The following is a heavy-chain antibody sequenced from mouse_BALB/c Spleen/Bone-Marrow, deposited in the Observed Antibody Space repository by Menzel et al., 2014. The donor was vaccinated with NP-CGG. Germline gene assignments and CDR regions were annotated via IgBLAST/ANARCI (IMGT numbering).Heavy chain of an antibody. J-gene: IGHJ4*01. CDR2: IWAGGST. CDR3: ARDYGSSYYAMDY. V-gene: IGHV2-9*02. D-gene: IGHD1-1*01. CDR1: GFSLTSYG. Sequence: VMLVESGPGLVAPSQSLSITCTVSGFSLTSYGVHWVRQPPGKGLEWLGVIWAGGSTNYNSALMSRLGISKDNSKSQVFLKMNSLQTDDTAMYYCARDYGSSYYAMDYWGQGTPVTVSS.